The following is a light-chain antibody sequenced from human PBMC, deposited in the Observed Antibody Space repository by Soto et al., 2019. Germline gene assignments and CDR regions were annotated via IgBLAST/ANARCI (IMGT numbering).Light chain of an antibody. Sequence: QSALTQPRSVSGSPGQSVTISCTGTSSDVGGYDSVSWYQQQPGKAPKLLIYDVTKRPSGVPNRFSGSKSGNTASLTISGLQAEDEADYYCCSYVGSYSYVFGTGTKVTVL. CDR1: SSDVGGYDS. CDR2: DVT. J-gene: IGLJ1*01. V-gene: IGLV2-11*01. CDR3: CSYVGSYSYV.